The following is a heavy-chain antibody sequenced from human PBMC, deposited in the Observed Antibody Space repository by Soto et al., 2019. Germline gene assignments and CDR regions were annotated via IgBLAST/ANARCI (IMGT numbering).Heavy chain of an antibody. CDR2: IYYSGST. J-gene: IGHJ4*02. CDR3: ARRASLNYGDYDPFDY. CDR1: GGSISSVGDY. D-gene: IGHD4-17*01. V-gene: IGHV4-30-4*01. Sequence: SEILCLTCTVSGGSISSVGDYWSWNRKPPGKGLEWIGYIYYSGSTNYNPSLKSRVTISVDTSKNQFSLKLSSVTAADTAVYYCARRASLNYGDYDPFDYWGQGTLVTVSS.